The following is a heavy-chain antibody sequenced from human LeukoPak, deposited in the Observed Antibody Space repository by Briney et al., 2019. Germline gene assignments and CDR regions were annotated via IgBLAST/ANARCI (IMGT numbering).Heavy chain of an antibody. V-gene: IGHV3-49*04. Sequence: PGGSLRLSCTTSGFTFGDYAMRWVRQAPGKGLEWVGFIGSKAYGGTTEYAASVKGRFTISRDDSKSIAYLQMNSLKAEDTAVYYCAKGPLYYGSGSVDYWGQGTLVTVSS. CDR2: IGSKAYGGTT. CDR3: AKGPLYYGSGSVDY. J-gene: IGHJ4*02. D-gene: IGHD3-10*01. CDR1: GFTFGDYA.